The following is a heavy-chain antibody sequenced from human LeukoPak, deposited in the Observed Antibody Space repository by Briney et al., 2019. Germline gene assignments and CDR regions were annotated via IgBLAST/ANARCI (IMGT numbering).Heavy chain of an antibody. Sequence: SVKVSCKASGGTFSSYAISWVRQAPGQGLEWMGGIIPIFGTANYAQKFQGRVTITADKSTSTAYMELSSLRSEDTAVYYCARYKQQLFFGWFDPWGQGTLVTVSS. V-gene: IGHV1-69*06. J-gene: IGHJ5*02. D-gene: IGHD6-13*01. CDR1: GGTFSSYA. CDR2: IIPIFGTA. CDR3: ARYKQQLFFGWFDP.